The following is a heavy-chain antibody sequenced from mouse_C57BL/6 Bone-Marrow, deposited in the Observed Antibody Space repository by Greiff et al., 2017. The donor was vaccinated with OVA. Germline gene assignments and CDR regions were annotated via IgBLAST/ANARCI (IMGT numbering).Heavy chain of an antibody. V-gene: IGHV1-64*01. Sequence: QVQLQQPGAELVKPGASVKLSCKASGYTFTSYWMHWVKQRPGQGLEWIGMIHPNSGGTNYNEKFKGKATLTVDKSSSTAYMQLSSLTSEDSAVYYCARGVGYYYAMDYWGQGTSVTVSS. J-gene: IGHJ4*01. CDR2: IHPNSGGT. CDR3: ARGVGYYYAMDY. CDR1: GYTFTSYW. D-gene: IGHD2-2*01.